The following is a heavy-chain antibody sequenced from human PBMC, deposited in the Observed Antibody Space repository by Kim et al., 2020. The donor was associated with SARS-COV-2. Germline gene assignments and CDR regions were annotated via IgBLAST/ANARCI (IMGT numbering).Heavy chain of an antibody. CDR3: VKGTYCSGGSCYSELDY. J-gene: IGHJ4*02. Sequence: VKGRFTITKDNSKNTLYLQMSSMRAEDTAVYYCVKGTYCSGGSCYSELDYWGQGTLVTVSS. V-gene: IGHV3-64D*09. D-gene: IGHD2-15*01.